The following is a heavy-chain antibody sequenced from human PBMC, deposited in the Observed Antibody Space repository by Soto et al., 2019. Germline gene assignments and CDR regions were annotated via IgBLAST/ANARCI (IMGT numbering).Heavy chain of an antibody. D-gene: IGHD3-9*01. J-gene: IGHJ4*02. CDR1: GYTFTSYY. Sequence: ASVKVSCKASGYTFTSYYMHWVRQAPGQGLEWMGIINPSGGSTSYAQKFQGRVTMTRDTSTSTVYMELSSLRSEDTAVYYCARNSYVLRYFDWLSMPYFDYWGQGTLVTVSS. V-gene: IGHV1-46*03. CDR3: ARNSYVLRYFDWLSMPYFDY. CDR2: INPSGGST.